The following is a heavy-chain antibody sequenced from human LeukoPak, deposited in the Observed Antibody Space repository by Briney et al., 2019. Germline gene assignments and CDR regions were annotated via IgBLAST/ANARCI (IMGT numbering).Heavy chain of an antibody. CDR2: IYPGDSDT. CDR1: GYSFTSYW. D-gene: IGHD3-16*02. CDR3: ARSLFYDYVWGSYRHFDY. Sequence: GESLKISCKGSGYSFTSYWIGWVRQMPGKGLEWMGIIYPGDSDTRYSPSFQGQVTISADKSISTAYLQWSSLKASDTAMYYCARSLFYDYVWGSYRHFDYWGQGTLVTVSS. V-gene: IGHV5-51*01. J-gene: IGHJ4*02.